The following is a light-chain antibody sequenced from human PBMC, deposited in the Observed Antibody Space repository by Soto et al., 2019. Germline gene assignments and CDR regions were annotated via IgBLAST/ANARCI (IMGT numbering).Light chain of an antibody. J-gene: IGLJ1*01. V-gene: IGLV2-14*03. CDR1: VSGVGGYDS. Sequence: QSALTQPASVSGSPGQSITISCTGTVSGVGGYDSVSWYQQPPGRAPKLFIYGVNNRPSGVSNRFSASKSADTASLTISGLQAEDEANYYCCSYTTSTTDVFGTGTKVTV. CDR2: GVN. CDR3: CSYTTSTTDV.